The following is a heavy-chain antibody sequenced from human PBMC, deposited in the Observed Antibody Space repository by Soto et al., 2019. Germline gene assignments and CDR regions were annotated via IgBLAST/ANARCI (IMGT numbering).Heavy chain of an antibody. D-gene: IGHD6-13*01. CDR1: GGTFSSYA. V-gene: IGHV1-69*12. J-gene: IGHJ6*02. CDR2: IIPIFGTA. Sequence: QVQLVQSGAEVKKPGSSVKVSCKASGGTFSSYAISWVRQAPGQGLEWMGGIIPIFGTANYAQKFQGRVTITADESTSTAYMELSSLRSDDTAVYYCARDTTIGAAAGTYYYYYGMDVWGQGTTVTVSS. CDR3: ARDTTIGAAAGTYYYYYGMDV.